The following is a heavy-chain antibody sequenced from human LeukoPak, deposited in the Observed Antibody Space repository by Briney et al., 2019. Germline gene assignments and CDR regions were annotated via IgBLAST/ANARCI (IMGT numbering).Heavy chain of an antibody. Sequence: KPSETLSLTCTVSGASISGYDWSWIRQPAGKALEWVGRVHSTGSTNYNPSLKSRVTMSVDTSKNQFSLKLSSVTAADTAVYYCARMSNSVGQRPLDCWGQGTLVTVSS. V-gene: IGHV4-4*07. CDR2: VHSTGST. CDR3: ARMSNSVGQRPLDC. D-gene: IGHD6-25*01. J-gene: IGHJ4*02. CDR1: GASISGYD.